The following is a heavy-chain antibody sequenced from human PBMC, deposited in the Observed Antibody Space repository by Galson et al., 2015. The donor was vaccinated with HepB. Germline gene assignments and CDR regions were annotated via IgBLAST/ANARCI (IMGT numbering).Heavy chain of an antibody. D-gene: IGHD3-3*01. CDR2: ISYDGSNK. CDR1: GFTFSSYA. J-gene: IGHJ6*03. V-gene: IGHV3-30-3*01. Sequence: SLRLSCAASGFTFSSYAMHWVRQAPGKGLEWVAVISYDGSNKYYADSVKGRFTISRDNSKNTLYLQMNSLRAEDTAVYYCARGNYDFWSGYYYYYYMDVWGKGTTVTVSS. CDR3: ARGNYDFWSGYYYYYYMDV.